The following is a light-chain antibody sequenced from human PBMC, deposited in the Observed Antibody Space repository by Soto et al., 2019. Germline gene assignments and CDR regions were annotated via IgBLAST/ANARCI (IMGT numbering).Light chain of an antibody. CDR3: SSYASSSILV. CDR1: SSDVGGYDY. CDR2: DVS. J-gene: IGLJ2*01. V-gene: IGLV2-14*01. Sequence: QSVLTQPASVSGSPGQSITISCTGTSSDVGGYDYVSWYQQHPGKVPKLMIYDVSSRPSGVSNRFSGSKSGNTASLTISGLQAEDEADYYCSSYASSSILVFGGGTKLTVL.